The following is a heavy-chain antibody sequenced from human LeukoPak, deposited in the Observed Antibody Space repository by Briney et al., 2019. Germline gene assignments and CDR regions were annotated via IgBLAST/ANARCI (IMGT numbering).Heavy chain of an antibody. CDR3: ARDPDYYDSRPFDY. J-gene: IGHJ4*02. CDR1: GGAFSSYT. V-gene: IGHV1-69*04. D-gene: IGHD3-22*01. CDR2: IIPIFGIA. Sequence: STLNVSCKASGGAFSSYTISSVPHAPGQRLEWMGRIIPIFGIANYAQKFQGRVTITADKSTSTAYMELSNLRSEDTAVYYCARDPDYYDSRPFDYWGQGTLVTVSS.